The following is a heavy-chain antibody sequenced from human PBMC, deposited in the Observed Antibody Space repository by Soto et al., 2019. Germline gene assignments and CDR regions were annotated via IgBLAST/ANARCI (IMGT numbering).Heavy chain of an antibody. Sequence: PGGSLRLSCTASGFIFSDRYMDWVRQTPGKGLEWLGRIRNRANSYSTEYAASVRGRFTISRDDSNNLLYLHMSSLKTEDTAVYYCATIDMVEKFDPRGQGMLVTVSS. CDR1: GFIFSDRY. CDR3: ATIDMVEKFDP. J-gene: IGHJ5*02. D-gene: IGHD3-10*01. CDR2: IRNRANSYST. V-gene: IGHV3-72*01.